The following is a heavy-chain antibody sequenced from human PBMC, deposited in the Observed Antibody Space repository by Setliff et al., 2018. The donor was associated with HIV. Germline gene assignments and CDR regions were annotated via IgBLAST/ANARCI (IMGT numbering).Heavy chain of an antibody. CDR1: GISFGNHW. J-gene: IGHJ5*02. D-gene: IGHD2-8*01. CDR2: IWYDGSAK. Sequence: PGGSLRLSCGASGISFGNHWMYWVRQAPGKGLEWVAVIWYDGSAKYYGDSVKGRFTISRDNSKDTLYLDLNSLRSEDTAVYYCVRDDSNGPNSLDPWGQGTLVTVSS. CDR3: VRDDSNGPNSLDP. V-gene: IGHV3-33*08.